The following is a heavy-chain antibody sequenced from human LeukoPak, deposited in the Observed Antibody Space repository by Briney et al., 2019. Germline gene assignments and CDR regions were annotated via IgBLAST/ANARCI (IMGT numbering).Heavy chain of an antibody. CDR3: ARVGPQQLVPFYYYGMDV. V-gene: IGHV1-69*06. D-gene: IGHD6-13*01. CDR2: IIPIFGTA. Sequence: SVKVSCKASGGTFSSYAISWVRQAPRQGLEWMGGIIPIFGTANYAQKFQGRVTITADKSTSTAYMELSGLRSEDTAVYYCARVGPQQLVPFYYYGMDVWGKGTTVTVSS. CDR1: GGTFSSYA. J-gene: IGHJ6*04.